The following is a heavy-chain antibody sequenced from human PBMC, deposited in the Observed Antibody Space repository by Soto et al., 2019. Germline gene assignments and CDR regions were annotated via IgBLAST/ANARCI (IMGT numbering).Heavy chain of an antibody. CDR1: GFTFSSYA. J-gene: IGHJ4*02. Sequence: GGSLRLSCAASGFTFSSYAMSWVRQAPGKGLEWVSAISGSGGSTYYADSVKGRFTISRDNSKNTLYLQMNSLRAEDTAVYYCAKDRGGYYILYYFDYWGQGTLVTVSS. V-gene: IGHV3-23*01. CDR3: AKDRGGYYILYYFDY. D-gene: IGHD3-3*01. CDR2: ISGSGGST.